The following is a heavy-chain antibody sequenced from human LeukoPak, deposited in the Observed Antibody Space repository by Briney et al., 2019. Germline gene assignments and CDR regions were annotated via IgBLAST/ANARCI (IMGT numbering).Heavy chain of an antibody. CDR3: ARVQLRRRVYFDY. D-gene: IGHD5-12*01. Sequence: SETLSLTCAVYGGSFSGYYWSWIRQPPGKGLEWIGYIYYSGSTNYNPSLKSRVTISVDTSKNQFSLKLSSVTAADTAVYYCARVQLRRRVYFDYWGQGTLVTVSS. CDR2: IYYSGST. V-gene: IGHV4-59*01. J-gene: IGHJ4*02. CDR1: GGSFSGYY.